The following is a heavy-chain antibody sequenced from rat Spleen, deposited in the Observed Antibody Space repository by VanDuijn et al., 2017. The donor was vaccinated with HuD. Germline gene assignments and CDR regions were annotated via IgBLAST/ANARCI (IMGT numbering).Heavy chain of an antibody. CDR2: ISISGGPT. CDR1: GFTFSNFV. CDR3: TAYSSYWYFDF. D-gene: IGHD1-2*01. Sequence: EVQVVESGGGLVQPGRPMKLSCAASGFTFSNFVMAWVRQAPTKGLEWVASISISGGPTYYRDSVKGRFTISRDNAKSTLYLQMNSLRSEDTATYYCTAYSSYWYFDFWGPGTMVTVSS. J-gene: IGHJ1*01. V-gene: IGHV5-46*01.